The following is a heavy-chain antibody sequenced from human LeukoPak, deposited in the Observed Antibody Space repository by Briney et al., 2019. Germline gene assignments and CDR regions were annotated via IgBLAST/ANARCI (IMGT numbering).Heavy chain of an antibody. Sequence: PGGSLRLSCAASGFTFSSHSMNWVRQAPGKGLEWVSYISSSSSTIYYADSVKGRFTISRDNAKNSLYLQMNSLRAEDTALYYCAKGGTYSSGWYGPDYFDYWGQGTLVTVSS. CDR3: AKGGTYSSGWYGPDYFDY. CDR2: ISSSSSTI. V-gene: IGHV3-48*04. D-gene: IGHD6-19*01. CDR1: GFTFSSHS. J-gene: IGHJ4*02.